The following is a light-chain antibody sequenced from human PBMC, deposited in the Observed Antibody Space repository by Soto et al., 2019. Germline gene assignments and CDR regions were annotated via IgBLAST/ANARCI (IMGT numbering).Light chain of an antibody. CDR1: SSDVCGYNY. J-gene: IGLJ2*01. Sequence: QSALTQPASVSGSPGQSITISCTGTSSDVCGYNYVSWYQQHPGKAPKLMIYDVSNRPSGVSNRFSGSKSGNTASLPISGLQAEDEADYYCSSYTSSSTPHVVFGGGTKLTVL. CDR2: DVS. V-gene: IGLV2-14*01. CDR3: SSYTSSSTPHVV.